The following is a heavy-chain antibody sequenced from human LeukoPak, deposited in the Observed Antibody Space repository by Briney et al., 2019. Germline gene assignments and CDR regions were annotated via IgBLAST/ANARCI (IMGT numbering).Heavy chain of an antibody. J-gene: IGHJ4*02. CDR3: ASTPIVGATKTHDY. Sequence: GGSLRLSCAASGFTFSSYAMHWVRQAPGKGLEWVAVISYDGSNKYYADSVKGRFTISRDNSKNTLYLQMNSLRPEDTAVYYCASTPIVGATKTHDYWGQGTLVTVSS. D-gene: IGHD1-26*01. CDR2: ISYDGSNK. V-gene: IGHV3-30*04. CDR1: GFTFSSYA.